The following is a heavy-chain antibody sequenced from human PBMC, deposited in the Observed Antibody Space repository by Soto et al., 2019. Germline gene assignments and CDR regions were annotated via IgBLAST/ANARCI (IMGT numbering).Heavy chain of an antibody. Sequence: PGGSLRLSCTASGFTFNRHTMTWVRQAPGKGLEWVSGLSDSGGSIYYADSMKGRFTISRDNSMNTLFMQMNSLRAEDTAVYYCAKGVREADPYFFDYWGQGTLVTVSS. J-gene: IGHJ4*02. D-gene: IGHD3-10*01. CDR3: AKGVREADPYFFDY. CDR2: LSDSGGSI. V-gene: IGHV3-23*01. CDR1: GFTFNRHT.